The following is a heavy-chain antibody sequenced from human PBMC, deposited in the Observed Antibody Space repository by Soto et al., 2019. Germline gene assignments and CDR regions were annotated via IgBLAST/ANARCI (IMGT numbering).Heavy chain of an antibody. CDR3: AHSSGWPIIRPLDY. D-gene: IGHD6-19*01. J-gene: IGHJ4*02. Sequence: QITLKESGPTLVKPTQTLTLTCTFSGFSLSTSGVGVGWIRQPPGKALEWLALIYWDDDKRYSPSLKSRLTITKDTSKNQVVLTMTNMDPVDTVTYYCAHSSGWPIIRPLDYWGQGTLVTVSS. CDR2: IYWDDDK. V-gene: IGHV2-5*02. CDR1: GFSLSTSGVG.